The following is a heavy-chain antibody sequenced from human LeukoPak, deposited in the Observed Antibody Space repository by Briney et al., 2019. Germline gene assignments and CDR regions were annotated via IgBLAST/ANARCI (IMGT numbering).Heavy chain of an antibody. J-gene: IGHJ4*02. CDR1: GYTFTGYY. V-gene: IGHV1-2*02. CDR3: ARGHRAMVRGVIAGNFDY. CDR2: INPNSGGT. D-gene: IGHD3-10*01. Sequence: GSSVKVSCKASGYTFTGYYMHWVRQAPGQGLEWMGWINPNSGGTNYAQKFQGRVTMTRDTSISTAYMELSRLRSDDTAVYYCARGHRAMVRGVIAGNFDYWGQGTLVTVSS.